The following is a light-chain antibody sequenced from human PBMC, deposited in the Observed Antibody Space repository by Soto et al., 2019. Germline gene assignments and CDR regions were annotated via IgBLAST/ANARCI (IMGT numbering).Light chain of an antibody. J-gene: IGKJ1*01. CDR3: QQYNSYRA. V-gene: IGKV1-5*03. CDR1: QSISSW. Sequence: DIQMTQSASTLSASVGDRVTITCRASQSISSWVAWYQQKPGKGPKLLIYKASHLESGVPSRFSGSGSGTEFTLTISSLQPCDFATYYCQQYNSYRAFGQGTKVDIK. CDR2: KAS.